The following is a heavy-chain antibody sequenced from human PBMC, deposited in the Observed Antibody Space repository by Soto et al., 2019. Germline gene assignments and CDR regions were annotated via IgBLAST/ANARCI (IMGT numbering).Heavy chain of an antibody. CDR1: GFTFNIYA. V-gene: IGHV3-30-3*01. J-gene: IGHJ4*02. CDR3: ARPPNYMTAVTAGDY. Sequence: QVQLVESGGGVVRPGRSLRLSCAASGFTFNIYAMHWVRQAPGKGLEWVAIISYDGSNKYYADSVKGRFTISRDNSKNTLYLQMNSLRAEDTALYDCARPPNYMTAVTAGDYWGQGTLVTVSS. CDR2: ISYDGSNK. D-gene: IGHD2-21*02.